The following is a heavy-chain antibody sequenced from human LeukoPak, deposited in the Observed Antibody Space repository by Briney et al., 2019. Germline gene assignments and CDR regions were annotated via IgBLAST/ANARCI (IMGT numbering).Heavy chain of an antibody. CDR1: GGSISSYY. Sequence: SETLSLTCTVSGGSISSYYWSWIRQPPGKGLEWIGYIYYSGSTNYNPSLKSRVTISVDTSKKQFSLKLSSVTAADTAVYYCARGYYWYFDLWGRGTLVTVSS. CDR2: IYYSGST. CDR3: ARGYYWYFDL. J-gene: IGHJ2*01. V-gene: IGHV4-59*01.